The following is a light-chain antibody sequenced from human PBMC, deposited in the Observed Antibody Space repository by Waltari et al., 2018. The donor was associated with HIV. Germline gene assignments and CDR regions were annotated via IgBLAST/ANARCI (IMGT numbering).Light chain of an antibody. Sequence: YLLIQSPPVPVAPGKTATITCGGPNPASKRLPWYPQKPGQAPGRVIYYDSDRPSGIPEGFSGSNSGNTATLTISRVEAGDEAVYYCQVWDSSSGVVFGGGTRLTVL. V-gene: IGLV3-21*04. CDR3: QVWDSSSGVV. CDR2: YDS. J-gene: IGLJ2*01. CDR1: NPASKR.